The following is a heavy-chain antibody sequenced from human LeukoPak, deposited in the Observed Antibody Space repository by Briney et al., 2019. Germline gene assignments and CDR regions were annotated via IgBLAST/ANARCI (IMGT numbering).Heavy chain of an antibody. V-gene: IGHV4-39*07. J-gene: IGHJ4*02. D-gene: IGHD6-13*01. CDR1: GGSISSSSYY. CDR2: IYYSGNT. Sequence: ASETLSLTCTVSGGSISSSSYYWGWIRQPPGKGLEWIGSIYYSGNTYYNPSLKSRVTISVDTSKNQFSLKLSSVTAADTAVYYCARAGGAAAAPRFEDYWGQGTLVTVSS. CDR3: ARAGGAAAAPRFEDY.